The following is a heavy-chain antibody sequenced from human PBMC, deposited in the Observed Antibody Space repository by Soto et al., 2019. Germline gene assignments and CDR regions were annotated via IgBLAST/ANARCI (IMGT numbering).Heavy chain of an antibody. CDR1: GFTVGSNY. CDR2: IYSEGTP. Sequence: EVQLVESGGGLTQPGVSLRLSCAASGFTVGSNYMSWVRQAPGKGLEWVSVIYSEGTPYYADSVKGRFTISRENSNNTLSLNMNNLRAEDKAVYYCARSTYYDILTGSYYYSAMDVWGQGTTVTVSS. V-gene: IGHV3-53*01. CDR3: ARSTYYDILTGSYYYSAMDV. D-gene: IGHD3-9*01. J-gene: IGHJ6*02.